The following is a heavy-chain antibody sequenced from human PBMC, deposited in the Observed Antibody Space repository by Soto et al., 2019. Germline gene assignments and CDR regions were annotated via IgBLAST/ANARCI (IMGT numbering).Heavy chain of an antibody. V-gene: IGHV1-18*01. CDR3: ARSETYYYASGSYXYNMDV. CDR2: ISGYNGNT. Sequence: ASVKVSWKASGYTFTSYGISWVRQAPGQGLEWMGWISGYNGNTNSAQKLRGRVTMTTDTSTSTGYMELRSLRSDDTAVYYCARSETYYYASGSYXYNMDVWGQ. CDR1: GYTFTSYG. D-gene: IGHD3-10*01. J-gene: IGHJ6*02.